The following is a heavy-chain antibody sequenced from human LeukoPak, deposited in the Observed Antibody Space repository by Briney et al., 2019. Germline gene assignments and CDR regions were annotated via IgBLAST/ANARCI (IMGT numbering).Heavy chain of an antibody. CDR2: IYPGDSDS. V-gene: IGHV5-51*01. CDR3: ARQWLVSNGAFDI. D-gene: IGHD6-19*01. Sequence: KVGESLKISCKGPGYSFTSYWIGWVRQMPGKGLEWMGIIYPGDSDSRYSPSFQGQVTISADKSISTAYLQWSSLKASDTAMYYCARQWLVSNGAFDIWGQGTMVTVSS. J-gene: IGHJ3*02. CDR1: GYSFTSYW.